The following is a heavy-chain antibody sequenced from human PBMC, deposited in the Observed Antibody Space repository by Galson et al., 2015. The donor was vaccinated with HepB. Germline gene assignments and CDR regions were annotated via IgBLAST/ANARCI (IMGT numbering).Heavy chain of an antibody. Sequence: SCKASGFTFTSSAVQWVRQARGQRLEWIGWIVVGSGNTNYAQKFQERVTITRDMSTSTAYMELSSLRSEDTAVYYCAADVYGDYGEDAFDIWGQGTMVTVSS. D-gene: IGHD4-17*01. V-gene: IGHV1-58*01. J-gene: IGHJ3*02. CDR2: IVVGSGNT. CDR1: GFTFTSSA. CDR3: AADVYGDYGEDAFDI.